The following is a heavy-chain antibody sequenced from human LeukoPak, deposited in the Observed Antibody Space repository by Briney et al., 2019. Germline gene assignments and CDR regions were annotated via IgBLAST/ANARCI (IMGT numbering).Heavy chain of an antibody. J-gene: IGHJ5*02. CDR3: ARDSGGSGSYYERVWYWFDP. D-gene: IGHD3-10*01. CDR1: RGSISSTNYY. CDR2: IYYSGTT. Sequence: SETLSLTCSVSRGSISSTNYYWGWIRQPPGKGLEWIGNIYYSGTTYYNPSLPSLKSRVTILIDTSKNQFSLRLRSVTAADTAVYYCARDSGGSGSYYERVWYWFDPWGQGTLVTVSS. V-gene: IGHV4-39*07.